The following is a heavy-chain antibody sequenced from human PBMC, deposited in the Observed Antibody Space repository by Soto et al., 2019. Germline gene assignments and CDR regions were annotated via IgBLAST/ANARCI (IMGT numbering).Heavy chain of an antibody. V-gene: IGHV1-8*01. Sequence: QEQLVQSGAEVKKPGASVKVSCKASGYTFTSYDINWVRQAPGQGLERMGWMNPNSGKTGYAQKFQGRVTMTRDTSINTAYMELNSLRSADTAVYYCARGYSLPGYDYYFGIDVWCQGTTVTVSS. D-gene: IGHD2-15*01. J-gene: IGHJ6*02. CDR2: MNPNSGKT. CDR1: GYTFTSYD. CDR3: ARGYSLPGYDYYFGIDV.